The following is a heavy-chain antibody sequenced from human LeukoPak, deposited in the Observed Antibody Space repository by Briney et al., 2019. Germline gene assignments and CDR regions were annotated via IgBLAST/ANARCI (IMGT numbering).Heavy chain of an antibody. V-gene: IGHV3-53*01. J-gene: IGHJ3*02. CDR2: IYSGGST. Sequence: GGSLRLSCAASGFTVSSNYMSWVRQAPGKGLERVSVIYSGGSTYYADSVKGRFTISRDNSKNTLYLQMNSLRAEDTAVYYCARAHRGTTGAFDIWGQGTMVTVSS. D-gene: IGHD4-17*01. CDR1: GFTVSSNY. CDR3: ARAHRGTTGAFDI.